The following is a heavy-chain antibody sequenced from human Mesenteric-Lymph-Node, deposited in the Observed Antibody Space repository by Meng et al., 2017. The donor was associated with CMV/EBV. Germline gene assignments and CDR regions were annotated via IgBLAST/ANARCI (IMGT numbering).Heavy chain of an antibody. CDR2: ISYSGSMI. Sequence: GGSLRLSCAASGFTFNTYNMNWVRQAPGKGLEWVSSISYSGSMIYYADSVKGRFTISRDNAKNSLYLQMNSLRGEDTAVYYCARDLTTSFVLYWGQGTLVTVSS. D-gene: IGHD2/OR15-2a*01. CDR1: GFTFNTYN. V-gene: IGHV3-48*04. J-gene: IGHJ4*02. CDR3: ARDLTTSFVLY.